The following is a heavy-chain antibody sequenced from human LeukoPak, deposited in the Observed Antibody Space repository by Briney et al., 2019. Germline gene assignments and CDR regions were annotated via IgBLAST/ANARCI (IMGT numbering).Heavy chain of an antibody. D-gene: IGHD3-16*02. CDR3: ARYVWGSYPTFEDY. Sequence: SETLSLTCAVSGGSISSYYWSWIRQPPEKGLEWIAYIYYSGSTHHNPSLKSRVTISVDTSKNQFSLKLSSVTAADTAVYYCARYVWGSYPTFEDYWGQGTLVTVSS. V-gene: IGHV4-59*01. CDR1: GGSISSYY. CDR2: IYYSGST. J-gene: IGHJ4*02.